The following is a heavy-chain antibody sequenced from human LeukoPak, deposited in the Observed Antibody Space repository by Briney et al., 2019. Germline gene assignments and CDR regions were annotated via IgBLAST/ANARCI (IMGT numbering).Heavy chain of an antibody. CDR3: ASLSKLTMTIY. V-gene: IGHV3-21*01. Sequence: GGSLRLSCAASGFTFSSNAMSWVRQAPGKGLEWVSSISSSSSYIYYADSVKGRFTISRDNAKNSLYLQMNSLRAEDTAVYYCASLSKLTMTIYWGQGTLVTVSS. D-gene: IGHD3-22*01. J-gene: IGHJ4*02. CDR1: GFTFSSNA. CDR2: ISSSSSYI.